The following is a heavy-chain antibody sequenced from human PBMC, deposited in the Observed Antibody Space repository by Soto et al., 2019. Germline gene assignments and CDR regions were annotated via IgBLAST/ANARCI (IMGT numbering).Heavy chain of an antibody. CDR2: IKSDGSGT. CDR1: GFPFSSYW. V-gene: IGHV3-74*01. D-gene: IGHD3-22*01. J-gene: IGHJ4*02. CDR3: VRGDGDYHDGNGYLGRH. Sequence: EVQLVESGGGLVQPGGSQRLSCAASGFPFSSYWMHWVRQVPGKGPMWVSRIKSDGSGTYYADSVQGRFIMSRDNAQDTLHLQMNSLRVEDTAVYYCVRGDGDYHDGNGYLGRHWGQGTLVTVSS.